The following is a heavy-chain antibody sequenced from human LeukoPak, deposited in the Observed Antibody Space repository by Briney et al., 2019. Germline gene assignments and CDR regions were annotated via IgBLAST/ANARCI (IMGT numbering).Heavy chain of an antibody. CDR2: IYPGDSDT. CDR1: GYSFTSYW. V-gene: IGHV5-51*01. J-gene: IGHJ4*02. Sequence: GESLKISCKGSGYSFTSYWIGWVRQMPGKGLEWMGIIYPGDSDTRYSPSFQGQVTISADKSISTAYLRWSSLKASDTAMYYCARHLSTSGGFFDYWGQGTLVTVSS. CDR3: ARHLSTSGGFFDY. D-gene: IGHD2-2*01.